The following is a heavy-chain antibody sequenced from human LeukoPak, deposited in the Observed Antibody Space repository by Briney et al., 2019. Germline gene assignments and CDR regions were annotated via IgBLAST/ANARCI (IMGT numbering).Heavy chain of an antibody. CDR2: TYQRSRWSS. J-gene: IGHJ4*02. V-gene: IGHV6-1*01. CDR1: GDSLSSSGDA. Sequence: SQTLSLTCVISGDSLSSSGDAWNWIRQSPSGRLEWLGRTYQRSRWSSDYALSVRSRITVDPDTSKNQFSLQLYSVTPEDTAVYYCARGRASAFDYWDQGTLVTVSS. D-gene: IGHD6-13*01. CDR3: ARGRASAFDY.